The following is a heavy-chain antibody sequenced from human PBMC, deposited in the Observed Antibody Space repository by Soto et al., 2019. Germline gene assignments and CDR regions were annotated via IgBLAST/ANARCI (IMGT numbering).Heavy chain of an antibody. Sequence: PGGSLRLSCAASGFTFSDYWMTWVRQTPGKGLEWVATIKPDGSQKYYVDSVEGRFSISRDNAKNSLYLQMNSLRAEDTAVYYCARDGFYSGYDALMDYWGQGTLVTVSS. J-gene: IGHJ4*02. CDR3: ARDGFYSGYDALMDY. CDR1: GFTFSDYW. CDR2: IKPDGSQK. V-gene: IGHV3-7*01. D-gene: IGHD5-12*01.